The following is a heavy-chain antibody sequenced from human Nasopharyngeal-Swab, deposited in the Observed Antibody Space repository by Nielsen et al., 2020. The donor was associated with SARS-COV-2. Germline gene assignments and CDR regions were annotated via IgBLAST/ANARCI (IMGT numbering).Heavy chain of an antibody. J-gene: IGHJ6*02. V-gene: IGHV3-49*04. CDR2: IRSKAHGGTT. CDR3: TRDHWRSYFYYYGMDV. CDR1: GFTFGDYT. Sequence: GGSLRLSCSSSGFTFGDYTMSWVRQAPGKRLEWVGFIRSKAHGGTTEYAASLKGRFTISRDDSRSIAYLQLNSLKIEDTAVYYCTRDHWRSYFYYYGMDVWGQGTTVTVSS.